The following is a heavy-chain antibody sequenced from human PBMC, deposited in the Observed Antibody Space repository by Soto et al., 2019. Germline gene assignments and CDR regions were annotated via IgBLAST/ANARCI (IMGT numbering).Heavy chain of an antibody. CDR2: IYYSGST. V-gene: IGHV4-59*08. CDR3: ARHLVVAATNYYYYGMDV. Sequence: PSETLSLTCAVSGGSISSYYWSWIRQPPGKGLEWIGYIYYSGSTNYNPSLKSRVAISVDTSRNQFSLKLSSVTAADTAVYYCARHLVVAATNYYYYGMDVWGQGTTVTVSS. J-gene: IGHJ6*02. CDR1: GGSISSYY. D-gene: IGHD2-15*01.